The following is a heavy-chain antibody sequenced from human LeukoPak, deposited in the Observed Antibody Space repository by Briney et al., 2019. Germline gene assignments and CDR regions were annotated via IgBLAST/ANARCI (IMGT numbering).Heavy chain of an antibody. V-gene: IGHV3-23*01. D-gene: IGHD6-19*01. CDR3: AKIEIGSGSVY. CDR2: ISGSGGST. Sequence: GGSLRLSCAASGFTFSSYAMSWVRQAAGKGLEWVSAISGSGGSTYYADSVKGRFTISRDNSKNTLYLQMNSLRAEGTAVYYCAKIEIGSGSVYWGQGTLVTVSS. CDR1: GFTFSSYA. J-gene: IGHJ4*02.